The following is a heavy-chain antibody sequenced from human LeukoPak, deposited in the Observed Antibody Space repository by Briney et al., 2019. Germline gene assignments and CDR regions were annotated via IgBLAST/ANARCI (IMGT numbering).Heavy chain of an antibody. CDR3: AEDPLATVTTAPATNWFDP. V-gene: IGHV3-23*01. Sequence: GGSLRLSCAASGFTFSSSAMSWVRQAPGKGLEWVSAISNNGGYTYYADSVQGRFTISRDNSKNTLYLQMNSLRAEDTAVYYCAEDPLATVTTAPATNWFDPWGQGTLVTVSS. CDR2: ISNNGGYT. D-gene: IGHD4-17*01. J-gene: IGHJ5*02. CDR1: GFTFSSSA.